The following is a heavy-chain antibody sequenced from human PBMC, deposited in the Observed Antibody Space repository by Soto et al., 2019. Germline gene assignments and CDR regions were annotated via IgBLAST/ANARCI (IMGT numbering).Heavy chain of an antibody. CDR3: ARDYYKYYDSSGYYRSPAY. J-gene: IGHJ4*02. D-gene: IGHD3-22*01. V-gene: IGHV3-23*01. CDR2: IGGSGDDT. Sequence: GGSLRLSCAASGFTFSSCAMSWVRQAPGKGLEWVSGIGGSGDDTEYTDSVKGRFTISRDNSRNTLFLQMNSLRAEDTAVYYCARDYYKYYDSSGYYRSPAYWGQGTLVTVSS. CDR1: GFTFSSCA.